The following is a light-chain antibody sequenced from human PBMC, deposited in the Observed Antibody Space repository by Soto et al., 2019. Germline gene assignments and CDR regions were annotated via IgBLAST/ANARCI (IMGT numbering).Light chain of an antibody. CDR2: AAS. CDR1: QGISNW. CDR3: QQANSFPPT. J-gene: IGKJ2*01. Sequence: DIPMTQSPSSVSASVGDRVTITCRARQGISNWLAWYQQKPGKAPNLLIFAASSLQSGVPSRFSGSGSGTDFTLTISDLQPEDFSTYYCQQANSFPPTFGQGTKLQIK. V-gene: IGKV1-12*01.